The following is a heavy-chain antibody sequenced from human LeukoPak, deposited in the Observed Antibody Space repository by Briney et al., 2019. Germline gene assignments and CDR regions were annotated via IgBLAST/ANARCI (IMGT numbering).Heavy chain of an antibody. D-gene: IGHD4-17*01. J-gene: IGHJ4*02. CDR3: ARVSYGYFDY. V-gene: IGHV4-61*02. Sequence: PSETLSLTCTVSGGSISSGSYYWSWIRQPAGKGLEWIGRIYTSGSTNYNPSLKSRVTISVDTSKNQFSLKLSSVTAADTAVYYCARVSYGYFDYWGQGTLVTVSS. CDR2: IYTSGST. CDR1: GGSISSGSYY.